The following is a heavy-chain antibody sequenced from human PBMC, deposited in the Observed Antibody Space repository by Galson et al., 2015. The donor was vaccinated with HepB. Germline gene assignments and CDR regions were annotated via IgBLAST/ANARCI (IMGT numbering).Heavy chain of an antibody. J-gene: IGHJ4*02. CDR2: ISYDGSNK. CDR1: GFTFSSYA. Sequence: SLRLSCAASGFTFSSYAMHWVRQAPGKGLEWVAVISYDGSNKNYADSVKGRFTISGDNAKNSLYLQMNSLRAEDTAVYYCAVGATFFDYWGQGTLVTVSS. V-gene: IGHV3-30*03. D-gene: IGHD5-12*01. CDR3: AVGATFFDY.